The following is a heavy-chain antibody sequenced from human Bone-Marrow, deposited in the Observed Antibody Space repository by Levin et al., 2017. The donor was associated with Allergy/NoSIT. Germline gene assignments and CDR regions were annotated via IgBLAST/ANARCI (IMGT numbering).Heavy chain of an antibody. J-gene: IGHJ4*02. D-gene: IGHD6-13*01. CDR3: AREGIAAQTAGIDY. V-gene: IGHV1-8*01. CDR2: MNPNSGNT. CDR1: GYTFTSYD. Sequence: ASVKVSCKASGYTFTSYDINWVRQATGQGLEWMGWMNPNSGNTGYAQKFQGRVTMTRNTSISTAYMELSSLRSEDTAVYYCAREGIAAQTAGIDYWGQGTLVTVSS.